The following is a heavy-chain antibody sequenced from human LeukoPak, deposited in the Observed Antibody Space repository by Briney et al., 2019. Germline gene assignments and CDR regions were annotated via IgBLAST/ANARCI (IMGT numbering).Heavy chain of an antibody. V-gene: IGHV3-13*01. CDR3: ARSAGFCSGGSCYPTPHYYYYMDV. CDR2: IGTAGDT. CDR1: GFTFSSYD. D-gene: IGHD2-15*01. Sequence: GGSLRLSCAASGFTFSSYDMHWVRQATGKGLEWVSAIGTAGDTYYPGSVKGRFTISRENAKNSLYLQMNSLRAGDTAVYYCARSAGFCSGGSCYPTPHYYYYMDVWGKGTTVTISS. J-gene: IGHJ6*03.